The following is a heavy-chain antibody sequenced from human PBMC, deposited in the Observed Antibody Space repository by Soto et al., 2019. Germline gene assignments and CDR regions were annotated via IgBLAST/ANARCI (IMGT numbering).Heavy chain of an antibody. Sequence: QVQLVQSGAEVKRPGSAVKVSCKASGGTFSSYPISWVRQAPGQGLGWMGGTNGNLGTGNYAQKFRGRLMITTDISTTTAYMELSSLTSEDTAVYYCARRDSHGYFRYFDNWGQGTLVTVSS. J-gene: IGHJ4*02. V-gene: IGHV1-69*06. CDR1: GGTFSSYP. CDR3: ARRDSHGYFRYFDN. D-gene: IGHD4-17*01. CDR2: TNGNLGTG.